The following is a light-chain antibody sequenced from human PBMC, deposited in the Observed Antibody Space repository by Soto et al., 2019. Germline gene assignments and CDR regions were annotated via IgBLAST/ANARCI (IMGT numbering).Light chain of an antibody. CDR3: SSYTRSSTLYV. J-gene: IGLJ1*01. CDR2: DVS. V-gene: IGLV2-14*01. Sequence: QSVLTQPASVSAYPGQSITISCTGTSSDVGGYNYVSWYQQHPGKAPKPMIYDVSNRPSGVSNRFSGSKSGNTASLTISGLQAEDEADYYCSSYTRSSTLYVFGTGTKVTV. CDR1: SSDVGGYNY.